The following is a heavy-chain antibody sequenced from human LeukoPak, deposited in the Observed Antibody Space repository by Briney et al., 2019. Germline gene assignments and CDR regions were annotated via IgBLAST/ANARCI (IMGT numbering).Heavy chain of an antibody. V-gene: IGHV1-2*02. D-gene: IGHD2-21*02. CDR3: ARAKLDDCGGDCDQYFQH. CDR2: INPNNGGT. CDR1: GYTFTNYG. J-gene: IGHJ1*01. Sequence: ASVKVSCKASGYTFTNYGISWVRQAPGQGLEWMGWINPNNGGTQYAQKFQGRVTLTRDTSISTAYMELSRLTSDDTAVYYCARAKLDDCGGDCDQYFQHWGQGTLVTVSS.